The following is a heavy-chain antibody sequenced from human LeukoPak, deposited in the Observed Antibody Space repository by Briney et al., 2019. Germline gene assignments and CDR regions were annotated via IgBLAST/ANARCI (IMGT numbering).Heavy chain of an antibody. CDR3: AKDDAWLQFGE. CDR1: GFTFSSYA. V-gene: IGHV3-23*01. Sequence: GGSLRLSCAASGFTFSSYAMSWVRQAPGKGLQWVSGISPRGDITYYADSVKGRFTISRDNSKNTLYLEVISLTAEDTAVYYCAKDDAWLQFGEWSQGTLVTVSS. CDR2: ISPRGDIT. J-gene: IGHJ4*02. D-gene: IGHD3-10*01.